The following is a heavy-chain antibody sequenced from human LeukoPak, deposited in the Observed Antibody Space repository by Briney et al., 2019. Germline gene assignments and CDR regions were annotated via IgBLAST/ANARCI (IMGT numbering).Heavy chain of an antibody. Sequence: GGSLRLSCAASGSTFDDYAMHWVRQAPGKGLEWVSGISWNSGSIGYADSVKGRFTISRDNAKNSLYLQMNSLRAEDTALYYCAKETPMVRGAFDIWGQGTMVTVSS. CDR2: ISWNSGSI. CDR1: GSTFDDYA. CDR3: AKETPMVRGAFDI. V-gene: IGHV3-9*01. D-gene: IGHD3-10*01. J-gene: IGHJ3*02.